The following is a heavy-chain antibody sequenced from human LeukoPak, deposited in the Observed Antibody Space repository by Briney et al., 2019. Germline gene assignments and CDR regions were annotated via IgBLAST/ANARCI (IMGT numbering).Heavy chain of an antibody. J-gene: IGHJ3*02. V-gene: IGHV1-2*02. CDR1: GYTFTGYY. Sequence: GASVKVSCKASGYTFTGYYMHWVRQAPGQGLEWMGWISPNSGGTNYAQKFQGRVTMTRDTSISTAYMELSRLRSDDTAVYYCAIGVYGDYTQDAFDIWGQGTMVTVSS. D-gene: IGHD4-17*01. CDR3: AIGVYGDYTQDAFDI. CDR2: ISPNSGGT.